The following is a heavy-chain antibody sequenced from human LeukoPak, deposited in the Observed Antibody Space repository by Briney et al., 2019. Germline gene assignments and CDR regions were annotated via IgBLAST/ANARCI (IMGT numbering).Heavy chain of an antibody. D-gene: IGHD6-13*01. Sequence: GGSVRLSCAASGFTFSSYWMSWVRQAPGKGLEWVANIKQDGSEKYYVDSVKGRFTISRDNAKNSLYLQMNSLRAEDTAVYYCARDSSSWYGSEYYFDYWGQGTLVTVSS. CDR3: ARDSSSWYGSEYYFDY. V-gene: IGHV3-7*01. CDR1: GFTFSSYW. J-gene: IGHJ4*02. CDR2: IKQDGSEK.